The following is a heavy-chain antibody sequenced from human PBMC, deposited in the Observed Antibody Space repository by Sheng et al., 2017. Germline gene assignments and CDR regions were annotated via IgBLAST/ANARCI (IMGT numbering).Heavy chain of an antibody. Sequence: QLQLQESGPGLVKPSETLSLTCIVSGGSISSSSDYWGWIRQPPGKGPEWIGSIYYKGSTYYNPSLKSRVTISVDTSKNQFSLKLSSVTAADTAVYYCARGRTSSSSLVQVWGQGKPGHRSPQ. CDR2: IYYKGST. J-gene: IGHJ4*02. V-gene: IGHV4-39*07. D-gene: IGHD6-13*01. CDR1: GGSISSSSDY. CDR3: ARGRTSSSSLVQV.